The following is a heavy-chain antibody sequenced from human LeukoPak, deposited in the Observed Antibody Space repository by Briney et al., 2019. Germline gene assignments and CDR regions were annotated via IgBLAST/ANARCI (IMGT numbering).Heavy chain of an antibody. CDR2: FDPEDGET. J-gene: IGHJ4*02. CDR1: GYTLTELS. CDR3: ASAVYYYDSSGSFDY. D-gene: IGHD3-22*01. Sequence: ASVKVSCKVSGYTLTELSMHWVRQAPGKGLEWMGGFDPEDGETIYAQKFQGRVTMTEDTSTDTAYMELGSLRSEDTAVYYCASAVYYYDSSGSFDYWGQGTLVTVSS. V-gene: IGHV1-24*01.